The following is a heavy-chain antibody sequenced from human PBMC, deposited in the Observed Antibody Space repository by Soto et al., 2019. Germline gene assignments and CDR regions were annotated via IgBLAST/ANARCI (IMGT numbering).Heavy chain of an antibody. D-gene: IGHD3-16*02. J-gene: IGHJ5*02. Sequence: ASVKVSCKAPADTFTSYYIHCVQQAPGHGLECMGRINPNGVTTRFTQTFQGRITMTTDTSTSTLYMELRSLRSDDTAVYYCGRSSGGVFGIIIAGSNWLAPWGQGSLVTVSS. CDR1: ADTFTSYY. CDR3: GRSSGGVFGIIIAGSNWLAP. CDR2: INPNGVTT. V-gene: IGHV1-46*01.